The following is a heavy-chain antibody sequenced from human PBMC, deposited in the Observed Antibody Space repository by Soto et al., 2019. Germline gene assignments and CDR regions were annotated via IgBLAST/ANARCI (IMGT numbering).Heavy chain of an antibody. V-gene: IGHV1-24*01. D-gene: IGHD3-22*01. CDR2: FDPEDGET. J-gene: IGHJ3*02. CDR3: ATGATYYYDSRPAFDI. Sequence: ASVKLSCKVCGDRLTDLSMHWVRQAPRKGLEWMGGFDPEDGETIYAQKFQGRVTMTEDTSTDTAYMELSSLRSEDTAVYYCATGATYYYDSRPAFDIWGQGTMVTVSS. CDR1: GDRLTDLS.